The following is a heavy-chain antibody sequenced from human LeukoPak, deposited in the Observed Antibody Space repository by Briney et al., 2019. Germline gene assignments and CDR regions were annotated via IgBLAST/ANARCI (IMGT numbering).Heavy chain of an antibody. J-gene: IGHJ6*03. D-gene: IGHD2-15*01. CDR2: INHGGIT. CDR3: ARTPYYYYYYMDV. CDR1: GGSFNGHY. V-gene: IGHV4-34*01. Sequence: PSETLSLTCAVSGGSFNGHYWNWIRQPPGKGLEWIGEINHGGITNYNPSLKTRVTISVDTSENQFSLKLSSVNAADTAVYYCARTPYYYYYYMDVWGKGTTVTVSS.